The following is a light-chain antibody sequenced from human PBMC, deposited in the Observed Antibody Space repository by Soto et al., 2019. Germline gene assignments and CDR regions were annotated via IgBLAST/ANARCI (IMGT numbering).Light chain of an antibody. CDR1: SSNIGSNY. V-gene: IGLV1-51*01. CDR2: DDN. Sequence: QSVLTQAPSVSAAPGQKVTISCSGSSSNIGSNYVSWYQQLPGTAPKLLIYDDNKRPSGIPDRFSGSKSGTSATLGITGLQTGDEADYYCGTWDSSLSAGVFGGGTQLTV. J-gene: IGLJ2*01. CDR3: GTWDSSLSAGV.